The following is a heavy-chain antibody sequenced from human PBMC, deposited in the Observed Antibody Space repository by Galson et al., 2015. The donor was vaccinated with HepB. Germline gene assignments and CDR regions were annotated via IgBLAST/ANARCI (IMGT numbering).Heavy chain of an antibody. Sequence: SVKVSCKASGGTFSSYAISWVRQAPGQGLEWMGRIIPILGIANYAQKFQGRVTITADKSTSTAYMELSSLRSEDTAVYYCARDHSGSYYVAFDIWGQGTMVTVSS. CDR2: IIPILGIA. D-gene: IGHD1-26*01. V-gene: IGHV1-69*04. J-gene: IGHJ3*02. CDR1: GGTFSSYA. CDR3: ARDHSGSYYVAFDI.